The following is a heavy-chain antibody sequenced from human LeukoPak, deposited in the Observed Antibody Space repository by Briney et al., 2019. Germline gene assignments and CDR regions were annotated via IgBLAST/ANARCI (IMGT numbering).Heavy chain of an antibody. CDR3: AELGITMIGGV. V-gene: IGHV3-48*03. J-gene: IGHJ6*04. D-gene: IGHD3-10*02. Sequence: PGGSLRHSCAVSGFIVSSCEMNWVRQAPGKGLQWISFIASDGSIEYADSVKGRFTLSRDNAKNSLYLQMNSLRAEDTAVYYCAELGITMIGGVWGKGTTVTISS. CDR2: IASDGSI. CDR1: GFIVSSCE.